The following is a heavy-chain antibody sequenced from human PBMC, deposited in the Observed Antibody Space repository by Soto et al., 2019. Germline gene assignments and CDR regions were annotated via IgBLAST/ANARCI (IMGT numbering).Heavy chain of an antibody. Sequence: ETLSLTCTVSGGSISSYYWSWIRQPPGKGLEWIGYIYYSGSTNYNPSLKSRVTISVDTSKNQFSLKLSSVTAADTAVYYCARDIANYGGNFYYYYGMDVWGQGTTVTVSS. V-gene: IGHV4-59*01. J-gene: IGHJ6*02. CDR1: GGSISSYY. CDR2: IYYSGST. CDR3: ARDIANYGGNFYYYYGMDV. D-gene: IGHD4-17*01.